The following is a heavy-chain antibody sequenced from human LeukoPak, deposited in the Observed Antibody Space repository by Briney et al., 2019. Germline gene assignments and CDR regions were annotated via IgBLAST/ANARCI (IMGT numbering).Heavy chain of an antibody. CDR1: GFSFSSHG. CDR3: AKHPDPRNIVATIADW. J-gene: IGHJ4*02. V-gene: IGHV3-23*01. Sequence: GGTLRLSCAASGFSFSSHGMSWVRQAPGKGLEWVSGISDSGDSTYYADSVKGRFTISRDISKNTLFLQMNSLRAEDTAVYYCAKHPDPRNIVATIADWWGQGTLVTVSS. D-gene: IGHD5-12*01. CDR2: ISDSGDST.